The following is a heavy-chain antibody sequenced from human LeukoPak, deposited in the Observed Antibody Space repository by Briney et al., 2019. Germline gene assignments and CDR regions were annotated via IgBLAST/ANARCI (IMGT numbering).Heavy chain of an antibody. CDR2: ITPIFGTA. V-gene: IGHV1-69*13. CDR1: GGTFSRFT. CDR3: AREWGLESSGYYYAY. J-gene: IGHJ4*02. D-gene: IGHD3-22*01. Sequence: ASVKVSCKASGGTFSRFTISWVRQAPGQGFEWMGGITPIFGTANFAQKFQGRVSITADESTSTAFMELSSLRSEDTAVYYCAREWGLESSGYYYAYWGQRTLVTVSS.